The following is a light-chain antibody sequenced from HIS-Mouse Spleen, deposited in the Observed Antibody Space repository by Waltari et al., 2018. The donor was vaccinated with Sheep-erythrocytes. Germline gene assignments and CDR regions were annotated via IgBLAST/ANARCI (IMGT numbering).Light chain of an antibody. J-gene: IGKJ5*01. CDR1: QGISRW. CDR2: AAS. Sequence: DIQMTQSPSSVSASVGDRVTITCRASQGISRWLAWYQQKPGKAHKLLIYAASSLQSGVPSRFSGSGSGTDFTLTISSLQPEDFATYYCQQANSFPITFGQGTRLEIK. V-gene: IGKV1-12*01. CDR3: QQANSFPIT.